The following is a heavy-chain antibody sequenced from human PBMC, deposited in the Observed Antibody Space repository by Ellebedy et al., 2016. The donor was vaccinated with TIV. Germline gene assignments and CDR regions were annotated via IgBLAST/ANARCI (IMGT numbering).Heavy chain of an antibody. CDR1: GFTSNNYA. CDR2: ISGTGKHT. CDR3: TTRFTKHFDY. D-gene: IGHD3-16*02. V-gene: IGHV3-23*01. J-gene: IGHJ4*02. Sequence: PGGSLRLSCVASGFTSNNYAMSWVRPAPGNGLEWVSTISGTGKHTHYADSVRGILTISKDYSKNTVYLQANSRRAEDTALYYCTTRFTKHFDYWGRGTQVTVSS.